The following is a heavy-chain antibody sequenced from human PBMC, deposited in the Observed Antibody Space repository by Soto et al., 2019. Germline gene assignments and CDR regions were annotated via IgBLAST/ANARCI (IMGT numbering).Heavy chain of an antibody. V-gene: IGHV1-18*01. CDR2: ISAYNGNT. D-gene: IGHD3-10*01. CDR3: ARESGVGGDY. CDR1: GYTFTSYG. Sequence: QVQLVQSGAEVKKPGASVKVSCKASGYTFTSYGISWVRQAPGQGLEWMGWISAYNGNTNYAQKLQGRVTMTTDTSTRTAYMVLRSLSADETAKYYGARESGVGGDYWGQGTLVTVSS. J-gene: IGHJ4*02.